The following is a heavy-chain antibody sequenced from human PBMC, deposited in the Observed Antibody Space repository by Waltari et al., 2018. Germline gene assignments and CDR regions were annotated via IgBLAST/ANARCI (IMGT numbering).Heavy chain of an antibody. CDR3: ARDRGRGLYFDS. CDR1: GNSMSGRDW. J-gene: IGHJ4*02. Sequence: QVQLQESGPGLVKPSGTLSLTCAISGNSMSGRDWWRWVRQAPGKGLEWVGQVHRSGKTPYSPSLESRVTVSIDTSNKQFSLILTSATAADTAVYYCARDRGRGLYFDSWGQGTLVTVSP. D-gene: IGHD2-15*01. V-gene: IGHV4-4*02. CDR2: VHRSGKT.